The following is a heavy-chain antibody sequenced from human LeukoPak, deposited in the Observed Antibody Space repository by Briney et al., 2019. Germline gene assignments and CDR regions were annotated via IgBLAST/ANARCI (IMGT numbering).Heavy chain of an antibody. CDR2: INWNGGST. Sequence: PGGSLRLSCAASGFTFYDYGMSWVRQAPGEGLEWVSGINWNGGSTGYADSVKGRFTISRDNAKNSLYLQMNSLRAEDTALYYCARDLGHYYYGSGSSHWGQGTLVTVSS. D-gene: IGHD3-10*01. CDR1: GFTFYDYG. V-gene: IGHV3-20*04. J-gene: IGHJ4*02. CDR3: ARDLGHYYYGSGSSH.